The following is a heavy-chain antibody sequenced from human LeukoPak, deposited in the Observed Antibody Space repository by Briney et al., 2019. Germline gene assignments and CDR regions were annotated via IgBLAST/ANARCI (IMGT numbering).Heavy chain of an antibody. V-gene: IGHV3-64D*06. D-gene: IGHD5-24*01. CDR3: VKDTRDTRDDY. CDR1: GFIFTDYT. J-gene: IGHJ4*02. Sequence: GGSLRLSCSASGFIFTDYTIHWVRQAPGKGLEYVSAITNYGDGTYYADSVKGRFTISRDNSKNTEWLQMSSLRPEDTAVYYCVKDTRDTRDDYWGQGTLVTASS. CDR2: ITNYGDGT.